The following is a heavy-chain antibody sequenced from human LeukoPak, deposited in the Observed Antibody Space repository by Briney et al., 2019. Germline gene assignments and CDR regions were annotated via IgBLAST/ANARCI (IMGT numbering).Heavy chain of an antibody. CDR3: ATGTSVPLYYMDV. Sequence: SVKVSCKASGGTFSSYAISWVRQAPGQGFEWMGGFIPIFGTANYAQNFQGRVMITADESTSTAYMELSSLRSEDTAVYYCATGTSVPLYYMDVWGKGTTVTVSS. J-gene: IGHJ6*03. D-gene: IGHD3-10*01. CDR2: FIPIFGTA. CDR1: GGTFSSYA. V-gene: IGHV1-69*01.